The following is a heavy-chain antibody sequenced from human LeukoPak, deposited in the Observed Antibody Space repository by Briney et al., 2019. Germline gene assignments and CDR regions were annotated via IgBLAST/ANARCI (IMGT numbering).Heavy chain of an antibody. Sequence: GGSLRLSCAASGFTFNSYAMTWVRQAPGKGLEWVSAISGSGGSTYYADSVKGRFTISRDNSKNTLYLQMSSLSAEDTAVYYCAKGGSYTLTGYAPFDYWGQGTLVTVPS. CDR3: AKGGSYTLTGYAPFDY. CDR2: ISGSGGST. J-gene: IGHJ4*02. CDR1: GFTFNSYA. V-gene: IGHV3-23*01. D-gene: IGHD3-9*01.